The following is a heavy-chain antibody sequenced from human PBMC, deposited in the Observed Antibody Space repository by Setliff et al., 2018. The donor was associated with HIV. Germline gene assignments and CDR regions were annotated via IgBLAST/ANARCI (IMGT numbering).Heavy chain of an antibody. Sequence: SETLSLTCTVSGGSISSSTYYWGWIRQPPGKGLEWIGSIDDSGRNSYNPALKSRVTISVDRSTNQFSLKLRSVTAADTAVYYCARRENDFWSGLVGYSSYMDVWGTGTTVTVSS. V-gene: IGHV4-39*07. CDR2: IDDSGRN. D-gene: IGHD3-3*01. CDR1: GGSISSSTYY. J-gene: IGHJ6*03. CDR3: ARRENDFWSGLVGYSSYMDV.